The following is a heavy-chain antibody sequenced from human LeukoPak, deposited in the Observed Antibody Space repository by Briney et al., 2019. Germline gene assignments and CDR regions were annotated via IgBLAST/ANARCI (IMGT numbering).Heavy chain of an antibody. CDR3: AADYGDGRGELDY. V-gene: IGHV3-23*01. D-gene: IGHD4-17*01. J-gene: IGHJ4*02. CDR2: ISGSGGST. Sequence: GGSLRLSCVASGFTFRRNALNWVRQAPGKGLEWVSGISGSGGSTYYADSVKGRFTISRDNSKNTLYLQMNSLRAEDTAVYYCAADYGDGRGELDYWGQGALETVPS. CDR1: GFTFRRNA.